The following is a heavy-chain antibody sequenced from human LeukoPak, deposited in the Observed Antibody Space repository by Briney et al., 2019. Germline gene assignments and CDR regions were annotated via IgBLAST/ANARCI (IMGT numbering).Heavy chain of an antibody. V-gene: IGHV3-33*01. CDR1: GFAFSSYG. CDR2: IWYDGSNR. D-gene: IGHD1-26*01. Sequence: GGSLRLSCAASGFAFSSYGIHWVRQAPGKGLEWVGVIWYDGSNRYYADSVKGRFTISRDNSKNTVYLQMNSLRVEDTAVYYCARKILGATQDTYYYYGMDVWGRGTTVTVSS. J-gene: IGHJ6*02. CDR3: ARKILGATQDTYYYYGMDV.